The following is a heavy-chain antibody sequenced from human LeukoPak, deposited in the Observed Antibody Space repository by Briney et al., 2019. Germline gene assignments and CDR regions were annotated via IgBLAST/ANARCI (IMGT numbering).Heavy chain of an antibody. D-gene: IGHD2-2*01. CDR3: ARGYCSSTSCYVFWFDP. V-gene: IGHV4-34*01. J-gene: IGHJ5*02. CDR2: INHSGST. CDR1: GGSFSGYY. Sequence: SETLSLTCAVYGGSFSGYYWSWIRQPPGKGLEWIGEINHSGSTNYNPSLKSRVTISADTSKNQFSLKLSSATAADTAVYYRARGYCSSTSCYVFWFDPWGQGTLVTVSS.